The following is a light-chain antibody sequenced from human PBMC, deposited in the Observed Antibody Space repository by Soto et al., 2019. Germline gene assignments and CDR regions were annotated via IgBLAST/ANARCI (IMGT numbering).Light chain of an antibody. V-gene: IGLV1-44*01. Sequence: QSVLTQPPSASGTPGQRVTISCSGSTSNIGGNTVNWYQQLPGTAPKLLIYSNNQRPSGVPDRFSVSKSGTSASLAISRLQSEDEATYYCATWDESLNAVTFGGGTKLTVL. CDR2: SNN. J-gene: IGLJ2*01. CDR1: TSNIGGNT. CDR3: ATWDESLNAVT.